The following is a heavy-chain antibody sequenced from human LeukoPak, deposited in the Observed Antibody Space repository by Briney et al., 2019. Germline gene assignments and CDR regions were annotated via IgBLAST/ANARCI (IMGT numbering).Heavy chain of an antibody. CDR1: GYTFTGYY. V-gene: IGHV1-2*06. CDR3: ARDQGSLGISWYTAY. Sequence: ASVKVSCKASGYTFTGYYIHWVRQAPGQGLEWMGRINPDSGDTIFAQRFQGRVTMTRDTSINTAYMEVNNLGPDDTAVYFCARDQGSLGISWYTAYWGQGTQVTVPS. J-gene: IGHJ4*02. CDR2: INPDSGDT. D-gene: IGHD6-13*01.